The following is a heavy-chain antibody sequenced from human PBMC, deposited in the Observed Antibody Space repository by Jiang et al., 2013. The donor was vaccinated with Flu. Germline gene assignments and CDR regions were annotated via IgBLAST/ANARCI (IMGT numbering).Heavy chain of an antibody. CDR1: GYSFTSYW. CDR3: ARIASSTTAWSELDL. Sequence: KGSGYSFTSYWIGWVRQMPGKGLEWMGIIYPRDSDTRYSPSIQGQVSISADKSISAAYLQWSSLKASDTAMYYCARIASSTTAWSELDLWGQGTLVTVSS. D-gene: IGHD1-14*01. J-gene: IGHJ5*02. CDR2: IYPRDSDT. V-gene: IGHV5-51*01.